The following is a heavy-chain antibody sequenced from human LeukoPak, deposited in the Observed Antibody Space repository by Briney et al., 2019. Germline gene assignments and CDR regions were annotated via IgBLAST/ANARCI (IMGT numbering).Heavy chain of an antibody. V-gene: IGHV3-30*02. J-gene: IGHJ4*02. CDR3: ARDHLSSPPYYDFWSGYSFDY. D-gene: IGHD3-3*01. CDR1: GFTFSSYG. CDR2: IRSDGSNK. Sequence: PGGSLRLSCAASGFTFSSYGMHWVRQAPGTGLEWVAFIRSDGSNKNYADSVKGRFTISRDNSKNTLYLQMNSLRAEDTAVYYCARDHLSSPPYYDFWSGYSFDYWGQGTLVTVSS.